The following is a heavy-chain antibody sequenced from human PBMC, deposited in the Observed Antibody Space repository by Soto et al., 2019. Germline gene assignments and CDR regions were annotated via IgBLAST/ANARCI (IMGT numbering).Heavy chain of an antibody. J-gene: IGHJ6*02. CDR1: GYSFTSDW. CDR3: ARTATSTTVSMDV. V-gene: IGHV5-51*01. CDR2: IYPGDSAT. D-gene: IGHD4-17*01. Sequence: GGSLKISCNGSGYSFTSDWIGWVRQMPWKGLEWMGIIYPGDSATRYSPSFKGQVTISADKSISTAYLQWNSLKASDTAMYYCARTATSTTVSMDVWGQGTTVTVSS.